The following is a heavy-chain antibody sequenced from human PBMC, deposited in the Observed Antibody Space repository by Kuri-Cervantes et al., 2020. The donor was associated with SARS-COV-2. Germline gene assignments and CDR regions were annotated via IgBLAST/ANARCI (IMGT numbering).Heavy chain of an antibody. CDR1: GYSISSGSYY. J-gene: IGHJ3*02. V-gene: IGHV4-61*09. CDR3: ARDGGVWATREMGAFDI. Sequence: SETLSLTCAVSGYSISSGSYYWSWIRQPAGKGLEWIGYIYTSGSTNYNPSLKSRVTISVDTSKNQFSLKLSSVTAADTAVYYCARDGGVWATREMGAFDIWGQGTMVTVSS. D-gene: IGHD3-16*01. CDR2: IYTSGST.